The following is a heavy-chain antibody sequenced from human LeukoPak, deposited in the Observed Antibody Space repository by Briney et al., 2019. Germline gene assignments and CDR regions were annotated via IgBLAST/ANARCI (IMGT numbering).Heavy chain of an antibody. CDR2: ISAHNGNT. Sequence: ASVKVSCKASGYTFTSYGISWVRQAPGQGLEWMGWISAHNGNTNYAQEVQGRVSMTTDTSTSTDYLELRSLRSDDTAVYYCARGGGLVPGTWFDPWGQGTLVTVSS. D-gene: IGHD6-19*01. CDR3: ARGGGLVPGTWFDP. CDR1: GYTFTSYG. J-gene: IGHJ5*02. V-gene: IGHV1-18*01.